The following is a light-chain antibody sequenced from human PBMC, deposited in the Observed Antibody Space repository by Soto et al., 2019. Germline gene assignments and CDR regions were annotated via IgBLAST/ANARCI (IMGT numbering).Light chain of an antibody. J-gene: IGLJ2*01. Sequence: QSALTQPRSVSGSPGQSVTISCTGTSSDVGGYYYVPWYQQHPGKAPKLMIYDVSKRPSGVPDRFSGSKSGNTASLTISGLQAEDEADYYCCSYAGSYTVVFGGGTKLTVL. CDR1: SSDVGGYYY. V-gene: IGLV2-11*01. CDR3: CSYAGSYTVV. CDR2: DVS.